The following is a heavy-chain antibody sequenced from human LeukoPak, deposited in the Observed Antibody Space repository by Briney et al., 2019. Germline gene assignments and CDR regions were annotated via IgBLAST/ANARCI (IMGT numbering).Heavy chain of an antibody. CDR3: ARDYRYGDYKRAYYMDV. CDR2: ISSSSSYI. Sequence: GGSLRLSCAASGFTFSSYSMNWVRQAPGKGLEWVSSISSSSSYIYYADSVKGRFTISRDNAKNSLYLQMNSLRAEDTALYYCARDYRYGDYKRAYYMDVWGKGTTVTVSS. V-gene: IGHV3-21*04. D-gene: IGHD4-17*01. CDR1: GFTFSSYS. J-gene: IGHJ6*03.